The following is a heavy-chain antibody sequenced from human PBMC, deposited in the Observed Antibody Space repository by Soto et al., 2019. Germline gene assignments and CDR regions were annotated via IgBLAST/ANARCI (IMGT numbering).Heavy chain of an antibody. J-gene: IGHJ6*02. V-gene: IGHV4-31*03. Sequence: SETLSLTCTVSGGSISSGGYYWSWIRQHPGKGLEWIGYINHSGSTNYNPSLKSRVTISVDTSKNQFSLKLSSVTAADTAVYYCARGYYGSGSYYYYYYYGMDVWGQGTTVTVSS. CDR1: GGSISSGGYY. D-gene: IGHD3-10*01. CDR2: INHSGST. CDR3: ARGYYGSGSYYYYYYYGMDV.